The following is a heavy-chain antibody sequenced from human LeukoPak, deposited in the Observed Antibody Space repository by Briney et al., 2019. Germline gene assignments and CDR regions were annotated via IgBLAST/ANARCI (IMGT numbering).Heavy chain of an antibody. CDR3: AREKGYDFWSGYSLDAFDI. V-gene: IGHV4-59*01. CDR2: IYYSGST. J-gene: IGHJ3*02. D-gene: IGHD3-3*01. CDR1: GGSFSGYY. Sequence: PSATLSLTCNVSGGSFSGYYWTWIRQPPRKGLEWIGYIYYSGSTNYNPSLKSRVTISVDTSKNQFSLKLSSVTAADTAVYYCAREKGYDFWSGYSLDAFDIWGQGAMVTVSS.